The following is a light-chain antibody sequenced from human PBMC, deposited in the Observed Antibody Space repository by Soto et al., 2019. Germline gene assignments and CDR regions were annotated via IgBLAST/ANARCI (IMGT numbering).Light chain of an antibody. J-gene: IGKJ2*01. CDR2: GAS. CDR3: HHYGSSPA. V-gene: IGKV3-20*01. CDR1: QSVSSSY. Sequence: EIVLTQSPGTLSLSPGERATLSCRASQSVSSSYLAWYQQKPGQAPRLLIYGASSRATGIPDRFSGSGSGTDLTLTISRMEPEDFALFYCHHYGSSPAFGQGTKLEIK.